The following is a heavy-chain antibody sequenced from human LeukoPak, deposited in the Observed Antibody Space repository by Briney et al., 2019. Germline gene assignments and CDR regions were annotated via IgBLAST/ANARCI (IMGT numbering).Heavy chain of an antibody. CDR2: INPNSGGT. Sequence: ASVKVSCKAPGYPFIVYYIHWVRQAPGQGLEWMGCINPNSGGTKYAQKFQGRVTMTRDTSISTAYMELSSLRSDDTAVFYCARAQGSYYHVDFWGQGTLVTVSS. V-gene: IGHV1-2*02. CDR3: ARAQGSYYHVDF. D-gene: IGHD1-26*01. CDR1: GYPFIVYY. J-gene: IGHJ4*02.